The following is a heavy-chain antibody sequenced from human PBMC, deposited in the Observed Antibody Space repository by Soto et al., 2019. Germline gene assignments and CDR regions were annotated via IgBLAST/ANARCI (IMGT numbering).Heavy chain of an antibody. CDR3: AHRGGAAVGLYYLDY. D-gene: IGHD6-13*01. J-gene: IGHJ4*02. Sequence: QITLKESGPTLVKPTQTLTLTCTFSGFSLSTTGVGVGWIRQPPGEALEWLALIYWHDDKRYSPSLKSRLTITQETSKNRVVLTLTNMDPVDTATYYCAHRGGAAVGLYYLDYWGQGSLVTVSS. CDR2: IYWHDDK. CDR1: GFSLSTTGVG. V-gene: IGHV2-5*01.